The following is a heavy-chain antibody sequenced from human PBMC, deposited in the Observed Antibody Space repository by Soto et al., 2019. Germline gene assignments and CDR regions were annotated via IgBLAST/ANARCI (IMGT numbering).Heavy chain of an antibody. D-gene: IGHD2-21*02. J-gene: IGHJ4*02. V-gene: IGHV1-69*05. Sequence: RASVKVSCKASGGTFSSYAISWVRQAPGQGLEWMGGIIPIFGTANYAQKFQERVSITRDMSTNTAYMDLTSLRSEDTAVYYCAADPYCGGDCYFDYWGQGTMVTVSS. CDR3: AADPYCGGDCYFDY. CDR2: IIPIFGTA. CDR1: GGTFSSYA.